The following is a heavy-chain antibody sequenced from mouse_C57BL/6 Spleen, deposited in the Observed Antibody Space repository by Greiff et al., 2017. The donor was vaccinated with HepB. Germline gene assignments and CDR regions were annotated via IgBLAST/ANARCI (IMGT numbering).Heavy chain of an antibody. CDR3: ARYNNWDWYFDV. Sequence: QVQLKESGPELVKPGASVKISCKASGYAFSSSWMNWVKQRPGKGLEWIGRIYPGDGDTNYNGKFKGKATLTADKSSSTAYMQLSSLTSEDSAVYFCARYNNWDWYFDVWGTGTTVTVSS. CDR1: GYAFSSSW. CDR2: IYPGDGDT. J-gene: IGHJ1*03. V-gene: IGHV1-82*01. D-gene: IGHD4-1*01.